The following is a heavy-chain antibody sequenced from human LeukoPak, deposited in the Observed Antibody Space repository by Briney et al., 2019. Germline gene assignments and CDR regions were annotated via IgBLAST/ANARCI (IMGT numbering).Heavy chain of an antibody. J-gene: IGHJ6*03. V-gene: IGHV4-34*01. Sequence: SETLSLTCAVYGGSFSGYYWSWIRQPPGKGLEWIGEINHSGSTNYNPSLKSRVTISVDTSKNQFSLKLSSMTAADTAVYYCARVRCSGGSCPYYYYYYYMYVWGKGTTVTVSS. CDR3: ARVRCSGGSCPYYYYYYYMYV. CDR1: GGSFSGYY. D-gene: IGHD2-15*01. CDR2: INHSGST.